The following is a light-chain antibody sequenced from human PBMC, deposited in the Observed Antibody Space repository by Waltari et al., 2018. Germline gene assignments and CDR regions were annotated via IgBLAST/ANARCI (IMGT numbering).Light chain of an antibody. Sequence: QSALTQPASVSRSPGKSLTISCTGPSSDVGGFYLFSWYQQHPAKAPKRIISNVSRLPSGVSYRFSGSKSGNRASLTISGLQAEDEATYYCSSYTSDYTYVFGTGTEVTVV. J-gene: IGLJ1*01. V-gene: IGLV2-14*03. CDR2: NVS. CDR1: SSDVGGFYL. CDR3: SSYTSDYTYV.